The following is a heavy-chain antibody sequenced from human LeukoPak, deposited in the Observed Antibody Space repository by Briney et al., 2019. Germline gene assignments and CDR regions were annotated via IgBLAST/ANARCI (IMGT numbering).Heavy chain of an antibody. J-gene: IGHJ4*02. Sequence: GGSLRLSCAASGFTFSSYSMNWVRQTPGKGLEWVSYISSSSVIYYADSVKGRFTISRDNAKNSLYLQMSSLRAEDTAVYYCARAIGGDGSGSLWGPGTLVTVSS. V-gene: IGHV3-48*01. CDR3: ARAIGGDGSGSL. CDR1: GFTFSSYS. D-gene: IGHD3-10*01. CDR2: ISSSSVI.